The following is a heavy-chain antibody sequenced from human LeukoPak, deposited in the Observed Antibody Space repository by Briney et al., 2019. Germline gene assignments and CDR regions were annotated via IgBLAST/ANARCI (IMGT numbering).Heavy chain of an antibody. CDR1: GFTFSSYS. CDR2: ISSSSSYI. J-gene: IGHJ4*02. Sequence: GGSLRLSCAASGFTFSSYSMNWVRQAPGKGLEWVSSISSSSSYIYYADSVKGRFTISRDNAKNSLYLQMNSLRAEDTAVYYCARDSGSSTTMIVIWSEGGFDYWGQGTLVTVSS. V-gene: IGHV3-21*01. CDR3: ARDSGSSTTMIVIWSEGGFDY. D-gene: IGHD3-22*01.